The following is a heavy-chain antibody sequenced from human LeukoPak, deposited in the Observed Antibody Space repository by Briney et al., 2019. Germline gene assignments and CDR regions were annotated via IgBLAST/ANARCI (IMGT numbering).Heavy chain of an antibody. V-gene: IGHV4-59*01. Sequence: SETLSLTCTVSGGSISSYYWSWIRQPPGKGLEWIGYIYYSGSTNYNPSLKSRVTISVDTSKNQFSLKLSSVTAADTAVYYCARVLQTLGIAAAVHYYYYYGMDVWGQGTTVTVSS. CDR2: IYYSGST. CDR3: ARVLQTLGIAAAVHYYYYYGMDV. CDR1: GGSISSYY. D-gene: IGHD6-13*01. J-gene: IGHJ6*02.